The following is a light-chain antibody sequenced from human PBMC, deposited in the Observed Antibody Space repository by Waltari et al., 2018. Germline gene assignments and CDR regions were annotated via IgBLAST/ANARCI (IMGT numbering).Light chain of an antibody. CDR3: QQSYGAPFT. V-gene: IGKV1-39*01. J-gene: IGKJ3*01. CDR1: QSIGIY. Sequence: DIQMTQSPSSLSASVGDRVTITCRASQSIGIYVNWYQQNPGKAPKPLIYKSSNLQSGVPSRFSGSGSGTDFTLTVSSLQSEDFATYYCQQSYGAPFTLGPGTKVDIK. CDR2: KSS.